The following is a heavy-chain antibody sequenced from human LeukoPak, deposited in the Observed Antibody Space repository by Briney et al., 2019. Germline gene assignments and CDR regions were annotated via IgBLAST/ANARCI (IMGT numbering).Heavy chain of an antibody. Sequence: GGSLRLSCAASGYMFSSYAMSWVRQAPGKGLEWVSGISGSGGRTDYADSVKGRFTISRDNSKNMLYLQMNSLRVEDTAVYYCVPGGPGSYYRYYFDYWGQGTLVTVSS. CDR3: VPGGPGSYYRYYFDY. CDR1: GYMFSSYA. CDR2: ISGSGGRT. V-gene: IGHV3-23*01. J-gene: IGHJ4*02. D-gene: IGHD3-10*01.